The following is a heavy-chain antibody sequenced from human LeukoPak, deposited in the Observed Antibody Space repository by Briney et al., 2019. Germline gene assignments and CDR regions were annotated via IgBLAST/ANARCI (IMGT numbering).Heavy chain of an antibody. Sequence: GGSLRLSCRASGFTFSNYAMNWVRQTPGKGLEWVSSLTGNSNNPNYADSVKGRFPISRDNSKNPLYLQMNRLRAEDTALYSCAKCAKTPEGGSGWCNWFDTWGQGTLVIVSS. CDR1: GFTFSNYA. D-gene: IGHD6-19*01. CDR2: LTGNSNNP. CDR3: AKCAKTPEGGSGWCNWFDT. J-gene: IGHJ5*02. V-gene: IGHV3-23*01.